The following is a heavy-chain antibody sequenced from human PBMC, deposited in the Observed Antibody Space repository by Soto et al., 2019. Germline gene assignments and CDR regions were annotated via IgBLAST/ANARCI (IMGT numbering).Heavy chain of an antibody. CDR3: ARDLTF. J-gene: IGHJ4*02. Sequence: GGSLRLSCTASGFTFSSYWMTWVRQAPGKGLEWVANIKEDGSEKYFVDSVGGRFTISRDNAKNTLYLLMNSLRAEDTAMYYCARDLTFWGQGILVTVSS. V-gene: IGHV3-7*04. CDR1: GFTFSSYW. CDR2: IKEDGSEK.